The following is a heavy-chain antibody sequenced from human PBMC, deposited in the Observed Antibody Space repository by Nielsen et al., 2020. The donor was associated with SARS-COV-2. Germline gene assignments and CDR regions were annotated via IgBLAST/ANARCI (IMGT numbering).Heavy chain of an antibody. CDR1: GYTFISYS. J-gene: IGHJ6*02. V-gene: IGHV1-3*03. Sequence: ASVKVSCKASGYTFISYSMHWVRQAPGQRLEWMGWINAGNANTKYSQKFQGRVTITRDTSASTAYMELSSLRSEDMAVYYCARGDYDILTGYSILYYYYGMDVWGQGTTVTVSS. D-gene: IGHD3-9*01. CDR3: ARGDYDILTGYSILYYYYGMDV. CDR2: INAGNANT.